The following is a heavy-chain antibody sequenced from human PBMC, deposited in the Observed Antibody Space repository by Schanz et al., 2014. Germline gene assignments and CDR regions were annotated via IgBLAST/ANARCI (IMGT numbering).Heavy chain of an antibody. CDR2: MNSKTGNT. CDR1: GYTFTSYD. V-gene: IGHV1-8*01. Sequence: QVQLVQSGAEAKKPGASVKVSCKASGYTFTSYDINWVRQATGQGLEWMGGMNSKTGNTGYAQRFQGRVTMTRNTSITTAYLELSSLRSGDTAVYYCTKGRTFGRWGQGTLVTVSS. D-gene: IGHD3-16*01. J-gene: IGHJ4*02. CDR3: TKGRTFGR.